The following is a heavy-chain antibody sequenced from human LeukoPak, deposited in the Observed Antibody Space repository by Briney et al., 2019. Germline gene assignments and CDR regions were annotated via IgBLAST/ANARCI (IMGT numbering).Heavy chain of an antibody. CDR2: ISSSSSTI. Sequence: GGSLRLSCAASGFTFSSYSMNWVRQAPGKGLEWVSYISSSSSTIYYADSVKGRFTISRDNAKNSLYLQMNSLRAEDTAGYYCARAPGGDFWSGWTSPTVWFDPWGQGTLVTVSS. CDR1: GFTFSSYS. J-gene: IGHJ5*02. CDR3: ARAPGGDFWSGWTSPTVWFDP. D-gene: IGHD3-3*01. V-gene: IGHV3-48*01.